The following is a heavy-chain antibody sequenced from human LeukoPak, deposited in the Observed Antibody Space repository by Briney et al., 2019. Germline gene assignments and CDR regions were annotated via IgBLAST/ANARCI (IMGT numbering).Heavy chain of an antibody. D-gene: IGHD3-3*01. CDR1: GGTFSSYA. V-gene: IGHV1-69*05. CDR3: ASDPNYDFWSGYLGGYYYYMDV. J-gene: IGHJ6*03. CDR2: IIPIFGTA. Sequence: SVKVSCKASGGTFSSYAISWVRQAPGQGLEWMGRIIPIFGTANYAQKFQGRVTITTDESTSTAYMELSSLRSEDTAVYYCASDPNYDFWSGYLGGYYYYMDVWGKGTTVTVSS.